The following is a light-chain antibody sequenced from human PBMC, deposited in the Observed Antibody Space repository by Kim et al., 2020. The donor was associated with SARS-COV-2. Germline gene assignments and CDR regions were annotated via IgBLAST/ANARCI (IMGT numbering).Light chain of an antibody. V-gene: IGLV1-40*01. CDR1: SSNIGAGYD. Sequence: QSVLTQPPSVSGAPGQRVTISCTGSSSNIGAGYDVHWYQQLPGTAPKLLTYCNSNRPSGVPDRFSGSKSGTSASLAITGLQAEDEADYYCQSYDSSLSAVVFGGGTKLTVL. CDR3: QSYDSSLSAVV. J-gene: IGLJ2*01. CDR2: CNS.